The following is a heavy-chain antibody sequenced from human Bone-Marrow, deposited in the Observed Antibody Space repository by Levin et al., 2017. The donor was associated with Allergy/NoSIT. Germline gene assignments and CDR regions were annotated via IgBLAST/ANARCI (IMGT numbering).Heavy chain of an antibody. Sequence: GESLKISCKASGYTFADYYIHWVRQAPGQGLEWMGRINPNSGGTSYAQKFQGRVTMTRDTSISTAYMELGRLRSDDTAVYYCARDNMKYNILTGYEYGMEVWGQGTTVTVSS. D-gene: IGHD3-9*01. CDR1: GYTFADYY. J-gene: IGHJ6*02. CDR2: INPNSGGT. CDR3: ARDNMKYNILTGYEYGMEV. V-gene: IGHV1-2*06.